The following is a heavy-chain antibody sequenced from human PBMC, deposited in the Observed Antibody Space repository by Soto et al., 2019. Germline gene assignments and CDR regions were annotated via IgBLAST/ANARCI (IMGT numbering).Heavy chain of an antibody. V-gene: IGHV1-18*01. CDR1: GYTFTSYV. CDR2: ISAYNGNT. D-gene: IGHD6-19*01. Sequence: QVQLVQSGAEVKKPGASVKVSCKASGYTFTSYVISWVRQAPGQGLEWMGWISAYNGNTNYAQKLQGRVTMTTDTSTSTAYMELRSLRSDDTAVYYCARDFRTQQWLVRDWFDPGGQGTLVTVSS. J-gene: IGHJ5*02. CDR3: ARDFRTQQWLVRDWFDP.